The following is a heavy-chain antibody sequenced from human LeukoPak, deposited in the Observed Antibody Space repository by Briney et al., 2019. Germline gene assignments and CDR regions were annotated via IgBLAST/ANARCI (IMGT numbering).Heavy chain of an antibody. Sequence: PSETLSLTCTVSGGSISSYYWSWIRQPPGKGLEWIGYIYYSGSTNYNPSLKSRVTISVDTSKNQFSLKLSSVTAADTAVYYCVRGSMGPDYWGQGTLVTVSS. CDR2: IYYSGST. CDR1: GGSISSYY. D-gene: IGHD2/OR15-2a*01. V-gene: IGHV4-59*08. CDR3: VRGSMGPDY. J-gene: IGHJ4*02.